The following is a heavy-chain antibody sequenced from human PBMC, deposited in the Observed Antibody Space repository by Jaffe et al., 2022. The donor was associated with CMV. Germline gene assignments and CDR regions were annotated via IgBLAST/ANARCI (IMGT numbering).Heavy chain of an antibody. CDR1: GFTFGDYA. CDR3: TREWEVPAANQVDYGDYFGAFDI. CDR2: IRSKAYGGTT. D-gene: IGHD4-17*01. V-gene: IGHV3-49*05. Sequence: EVQLVESGGGLVKPGRSLRLSCTASGFTFGDYAMSWFRQAPGKGLEWVGFIRSKAYGGTTEYAASVKGRFTISRDDSKSIAYLQMNSLKTEDTAVYYCTREWEVPAANQVDYGDYFGAFDIWGQGTMVTVSS. J-gene: IGHJ3*02.